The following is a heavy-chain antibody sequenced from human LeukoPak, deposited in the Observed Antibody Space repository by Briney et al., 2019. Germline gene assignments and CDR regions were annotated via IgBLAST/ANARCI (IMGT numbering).Heavy chain of an antibody. CDR2: IIPILGIA. Sequence: SVKVSCKASGGTFSSYAISWVRQAPGQGLEWMGRIIPILGIANYAQKFRGRVTITADKSTSTAYMELSSLRSEDTAVYYCARGDAYKSDWYFDLWGRGTLVTVSS. CDR3: ARGDAYKSDWYFDL. CDR1: GGTFSSYA. D-gene: IGHD5-24*01. V-gene: IGHV1-69*04. J-gene: IGHJ2*01.